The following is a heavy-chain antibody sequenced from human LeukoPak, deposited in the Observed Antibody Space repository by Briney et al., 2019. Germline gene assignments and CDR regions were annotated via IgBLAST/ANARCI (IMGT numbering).Heavy chain of an antibody. J-gene: IGHJ1*01. CDR3: AIEYRSSPGALQH. CDR2: ISSNGGST. D-gene: IGHD6-6*01. CDR1: GMTFSSYA. V-gene: IGHV3-64*01. Sequence: GSLRLSCAASGMTFSSYAMHWVRQAPGKGLEYVSAISSNGGSTYYANSVKGRFTISRDNSKNTLYLQMGSLRAEDMAVYYCAIEYRSSPGALQHWGPGTLVTVSS.